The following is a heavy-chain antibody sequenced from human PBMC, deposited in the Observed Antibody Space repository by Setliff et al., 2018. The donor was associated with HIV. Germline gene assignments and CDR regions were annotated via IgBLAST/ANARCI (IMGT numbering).Heavy chain of an antibody. CDR3: VRQHGDYAFDP. CDR2: INYEGHT. V-gene: IGHV4-34*01. Sequence: PSEPLSLTCAVYGGSFPAYYWNWIRQPPGKGLEWIGEINYEGHTTYNTSLKTRVSMFIDTSKKQFSLRVASVTAADTAIYYCVRQHGDYAFDPWGQGSLVTVSS. J-gene: IGHJ5*02. CDR1: GGSFPAYY. D-gene: IGHD4-17*01.